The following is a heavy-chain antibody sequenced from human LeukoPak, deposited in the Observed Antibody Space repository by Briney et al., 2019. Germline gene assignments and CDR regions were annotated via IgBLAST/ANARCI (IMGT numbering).Heavy chain of an antibody. D-gene: IGHD2-2*01. J-gene: IGHJ4*02. CDR2: ISPKRGDT. V-gene: IGHV1-2*02. CDR3: AREVGGYCSSTSCYPHY. CDR1: GYTFSDYY. Sequence: ASVKVSCKASGYTFSDYYIHWLRQAPGQRLEWMGWISPKRGDTNSAQKFQDRISMTRDTSISTAYMELSRLRSDDTAVYYCAREVGGYCSSTSCYPHYWGQGTLVTVSS.